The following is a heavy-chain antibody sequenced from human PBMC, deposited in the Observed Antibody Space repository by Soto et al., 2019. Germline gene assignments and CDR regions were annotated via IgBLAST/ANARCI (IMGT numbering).Heavy chain of an antibody. CDR1: GFTVSSNY. Sequence: GGSLRLSCAASGFTVSSNYMSWVRQAPGKGLEWVSVIYSGGSTYYADSVKGRFTISRDNSKNTLYLQMNSLRAEDTAVYYCARVRGLLWFGANSWFDPWGQGTLVTVSS. CDR3: ARVRGLLWFGANSWFDP. CDR2: IYSGGST. J-gene: IGHJ5*02. D-gene: IGHD3-10*01. V-gene: IGHV3-53*01.